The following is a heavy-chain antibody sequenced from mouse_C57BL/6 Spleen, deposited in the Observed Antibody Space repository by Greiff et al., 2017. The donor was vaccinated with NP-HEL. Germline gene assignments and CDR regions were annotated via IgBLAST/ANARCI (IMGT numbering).Heavy chain of an antibody. J-gene: IGHJ3*01. Sequence: EVQLVESGGGLVKPGGSLKLSCAASGFTFSSYAMSWVRQTPEKRLEWVATISDGGSYTYYPDNVKGRFTISRDNAKNHLYLQMSHLKSEDTAMYYCARDQDYCYDRFAYWGQGALVTVSA. CDR3: ARDQDYCYDRFAY. CDR2: ISDGGSYT. D-gene: IGHD2-12*01. CDR1: GFTFSSYA. V-gene: IGHV5-4*01.